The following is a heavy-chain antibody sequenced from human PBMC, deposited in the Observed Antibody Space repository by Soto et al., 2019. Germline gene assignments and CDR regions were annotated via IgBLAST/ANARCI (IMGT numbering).Heavy chain of an antibody. D-gene: IGHD2-21*02. CDR3: ARRLKVRPNDY. Sequence: PGGSLRLSCAASGFTFSDYYMSWIRQAPGKGLEWVSYISSSSSYTNYADSVKGRFTISRDNAKNSLYLQMNSLRAEDTAVYYCARRLKVRPNDYWGQGTLVTVSS. J-gene: IGHJ4*02. CDR1: GFTFSDYY. V-gene: IGHV3-11*06. CDR2: ISSSSSYT.